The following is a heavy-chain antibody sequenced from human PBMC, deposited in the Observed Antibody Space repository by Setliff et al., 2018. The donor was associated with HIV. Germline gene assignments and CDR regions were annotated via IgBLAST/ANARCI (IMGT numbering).Heavy chain of an antibody. D-gene: IGHD6-19*01. J-gene: IGHJ4*02. V-gene: IGHV4-59*08. CDR1: GGSISSHY. Sequence: SETLSLTCTVSGGSISSHYWSWIRQPPGKGLEYIGYIYYIGSTNYNPSLKSRVTISVDTFKNQFSLNLTSVTAADTAVYYCRSYQYSSAWASDYWGQGTLVTVSS. CDR3: RSYQYSSAWASDY. CDR2: IYYIGST.